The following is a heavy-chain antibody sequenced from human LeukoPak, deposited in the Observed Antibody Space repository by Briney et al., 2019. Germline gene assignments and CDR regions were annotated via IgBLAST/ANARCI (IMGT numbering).Heavy chain of an antibody. V-gene: IGHV4-34*01. CDR1: GVSINDYY. CDR2: ISHTEGT. D-gene: IGHD3-9*01. CDR3: ARIRCGHSGSVCYNH. J-gene: IGHJ4*02. Sequence: SETLSLTSGVFGVSINDYYWSWISQSPGKGMEWIGEISHTEGTRYNPSLESRVTMSVGTSENQLSLKLIFVTAANTAVYYCARIRCGHSGSVCYNHWGLGTLVTVSS.